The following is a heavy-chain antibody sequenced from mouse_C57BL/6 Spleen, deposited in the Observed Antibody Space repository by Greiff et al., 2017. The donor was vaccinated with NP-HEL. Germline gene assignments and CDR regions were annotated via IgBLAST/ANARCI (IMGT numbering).Heavy chain of an antibody. V-gene: IGHV1-15*01. D-gene: IGHD1-1*01. CDR2: IDPETGGT. Sequence: QVQLQQSGAELVRPGASVTLSCKASGYTFTDYEMHWVKQTPVHGLEWIGAIDPETGGTAYNQKFKGKAILTADKSSSTAYMELRSLTSEDSAVYYCTRALITTVVATRAMDYWGQGTSVTVSS. CDR3: TRALITTVVATRAMDY. J-gene: IGHJ4*01. CDR1: GYTFTDYE.